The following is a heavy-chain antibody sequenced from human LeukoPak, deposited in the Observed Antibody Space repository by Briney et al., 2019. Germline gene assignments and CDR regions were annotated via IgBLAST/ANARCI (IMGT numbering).Heavy chain of an antibody. CDR2: IKSKTDGGTT. CDR3: TTDFALIPGATQPPFIDY. Sequence: GGSLRLSCAASGFTFSNAWMSWVRQAPGKGLEWVGRIKSKTDGGTTDYAAPVKGRLTISRDDSKNTLYLQMNSLKTEDTAVYYCTTDFALIPGATQPPFIDYWGPGTLVTVSS. CDR1: GFTFSNAW. D-gene: IGHD1-26*01. V-gene: IGHV3-15*01. J-gene: IGHJ4*02.